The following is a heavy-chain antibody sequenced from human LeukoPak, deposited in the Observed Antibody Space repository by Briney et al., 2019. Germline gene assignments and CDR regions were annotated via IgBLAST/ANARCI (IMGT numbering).Heavy chain of an antibody. Sequence: PGGSLRLSCAASGFTFSSYSMNWVRQAPGKGLEWVSYMSSSSSTIYYADSVKGRFTISRDNAKNSLYLQMNSLRDEDTAVYYCARERYFDWLLYGDFDYWGQGTLVTVSS. CDR1: GFTFSSYS. J-gene: IGHJ4*02. V-gene: IGHV3-48*02. CDR3: ARERYFDWLLYGDFDY. D-gene: IGHD3-9*01. CDR2: MSSSSSTI.